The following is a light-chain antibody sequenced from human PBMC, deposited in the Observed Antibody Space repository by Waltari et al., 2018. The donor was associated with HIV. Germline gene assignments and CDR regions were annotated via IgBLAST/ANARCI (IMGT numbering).Light chain of an antibody. CDR2: RDN. J-gene: IGLJ2*01. Sequence: SYELTQPLSVSAALGQTARITCGGNNIGSKTAHWYQQKPGQAPLLVIYRDNHRPSGIPERFSGSNSGNTATLTIRRAQAGDEADYYCQVLDSSTVVFGGGTKLTVL. V-gene: IGLV3-9*01. CDR3: QVLDSSTVV. CDR1: NIGSKT.